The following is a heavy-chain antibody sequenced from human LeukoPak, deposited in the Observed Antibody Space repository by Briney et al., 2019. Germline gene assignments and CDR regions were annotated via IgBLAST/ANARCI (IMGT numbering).Heavy chain of an antibody. J-gene: IGHJ5*02. D-gene: IGHD3-10*01. V-gene: IGHV4-61*02. CDR1: GGSIDSTSYY. CDR3: ARDISGWGTVDP. CDR2: IYTSGST. Sequence: SGTLSLTCTVSGGSIDSTSYYWGWIRQPAGKGLEWIGRIYTSGSTNYNPSLKSRVTMSVDTSKNQFSLKLSSVTAADTAVYYCARDISGWGTVDPWGQGTQVTVSS.